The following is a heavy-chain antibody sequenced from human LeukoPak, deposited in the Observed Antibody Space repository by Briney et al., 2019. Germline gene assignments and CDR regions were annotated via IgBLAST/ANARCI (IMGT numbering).Heavy chain of an antibody. J-gene: IGHJ4*02. D-gene: IGHD3-3*01. V-gene: IGHV1-2*06. CDR1: GYTFTGYY. CDR2: INPNSGGA. CDR3: GIAGVVTTIDY. Sequence: ASVKVSCKASGYTFTGYYMHWVRQAPGQGLEWMGRINPNSGGANYAQKFQGRVTMTRDTSISTAYMELSRLRSDDTAVYYCGIAGVVTTIDYWGQGTLVTVSS.